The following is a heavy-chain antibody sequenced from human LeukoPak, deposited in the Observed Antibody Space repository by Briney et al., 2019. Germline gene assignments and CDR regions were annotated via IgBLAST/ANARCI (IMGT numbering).Heavy chain of an antibody. Sequence: SETLSLTCAVYGGSFSGYYWSWIRQPPGKGLEWIGEINHSGSTNYNPSLKSRVTISVDTSKNQFSLKLSSVTAADTAVYYCARERDSGYDRWNWFDPWGQGTLVTVSS. CDR1: GGSFSGYY. J-gene: IGHJ5*02. CDR3: ARERDSGYDRWNWFDP. D-gene: IGHD5-12*01. V-gene: IGHV4-34*01. CDR2: INHSGST.